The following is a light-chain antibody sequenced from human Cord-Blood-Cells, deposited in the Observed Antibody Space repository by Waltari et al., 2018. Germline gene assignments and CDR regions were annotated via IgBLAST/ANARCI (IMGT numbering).Light chain of an antibody. CDR2: ATS. CDR3: QQSYSNPYT. V-gene: IGKV1-39*01. J-gene: IGKJ2*01. Sequence: DIHMTQSPSSLSASVGDRVTITFRASESISSYVKWYKQKPGKAPKLLIYATSSLQSGVTSRFSGSGYGMDFNLTIRSLQPEDCATYYCQQSYSNPYTFGQGSMLETK. CDR1: ESISSY.